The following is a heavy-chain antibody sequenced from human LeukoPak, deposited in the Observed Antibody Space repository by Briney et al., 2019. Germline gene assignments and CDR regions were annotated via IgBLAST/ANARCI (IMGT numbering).Heavy chain of an antibody. CDR3: ARGTMTPYTYYFDY. Sequence: GGSLRLSCAASGFTFSSYAMSWVRQAPGKGLEWVAIIYSDSARYYADSVKGRLTISRDNSRNTVSLQMTSLRAEDTAVYYCARGTMTPYTYYFDYWGQGTLVTVSS. CDR2: IIYSDSAR. CDR1: GFTFSSYA. J-gene: IGHJ4*02. V-gene: IGHV3-23*01. D-gene: IGHD4-17*01.